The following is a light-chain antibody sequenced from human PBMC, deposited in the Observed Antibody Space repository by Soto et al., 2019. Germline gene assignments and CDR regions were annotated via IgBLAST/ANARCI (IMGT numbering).Light chain of an antibody. CDR2: DVS. V-gene: IGKV1-5*01. CDR1: QSVSAW. Sequence: IKLTQSMFTLCASFGDSVPLTCLASQSVSAWWAWYQQKPGKAPKFLMYDVSTLESGVPLRFSGSGSGTEFTLTINSLQPDDFATYYCQSYRNFSWTFGQGTKVDIK. CDR3: QSYRNFSWT. J-gene: IGKJ1*01.